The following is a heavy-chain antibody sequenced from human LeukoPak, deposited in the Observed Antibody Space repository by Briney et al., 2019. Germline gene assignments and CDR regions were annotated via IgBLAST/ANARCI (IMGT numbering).Heavy chain of an antibody. CDR1: GFTFSDYY. CDR3: ARDLYSSGWYVPY. V-gene: IGHV3-11*04. D-gene: IGHD6-19*01. J-gene: IGHJ4*02. CDR2: ISSSGSTI. Sequence: PGGSLRLSCAASGFTFSDYYMSWIRQAPGKGLEWVSYISSSGSTIYYADSVKGRFTISRDNAKNTLYLQMNSLRAEDTAVYYCARDLYSSGWYVPYWGQGTLVTVSS.